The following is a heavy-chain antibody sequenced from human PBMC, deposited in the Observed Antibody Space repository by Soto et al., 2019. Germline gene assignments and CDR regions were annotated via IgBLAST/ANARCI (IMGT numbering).Heavy chain of an antibody. V-gene: IGHV3-23*01. Sequence: GGSLRLSCAASGFTFSNYAMSWVRQAPGKGLEWVSSVSGAGRITYYADSVRGRFTISRDNARNSLYLQMNSLGAEDTALYYCVRDQLYYYDIFGRPLNGFDIWGQGTMVTVSS. D-gene: IGHD3-22*01. CDR2: VSGAGRIT. CDR3: VRDQLYYYDIFGRPLNGFDI. CDR1: GFTFSNYA. J-gene: IGHJ3*02.